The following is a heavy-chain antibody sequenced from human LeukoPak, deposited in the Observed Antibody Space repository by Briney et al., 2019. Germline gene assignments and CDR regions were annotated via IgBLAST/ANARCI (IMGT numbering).Heavy chain of an antibody. V-gene: IGHV3-73*01. CDR3: TTVAMATTSGFDY. Sequence: GGSLRLSCAASGFTFSDSGMQWVRQASGEGLEWVGHVRSKANSYATAYAASVRGRFTIPRDDSKNTAFLQMKSLKTDDTAVYYCTTVAMATTSGFDYWGQGTQVTVSS. J-gene: IGHJ4*02. CDR2: VRSKANSYAT. D-gene: IGHD5-24*01. CDR1: GFTFSDSG.